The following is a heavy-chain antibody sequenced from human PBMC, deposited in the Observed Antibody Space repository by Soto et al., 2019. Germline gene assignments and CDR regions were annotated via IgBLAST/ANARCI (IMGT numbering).Heavy chain of an antibody. CDR3: TSGEQWLELDY. V-gene: IGHV3-15*01. Sequence: EVQLVESGGGLVKPGGSLRLSCAASGFTFSNAWMSWVRQAPGKGLEWVGRIKSKTDGGTTDYAAPVKGRFPISRDDSKITLYLQMTSLKTDDTAVYYCTSGEQWLELDYWGQGTLVTVSS. J-gene: IGHJ4*02. CDR1: GFTFSNAW. D-gene: IGHD6-19*01. CDR2: IKSKTDGGTT.